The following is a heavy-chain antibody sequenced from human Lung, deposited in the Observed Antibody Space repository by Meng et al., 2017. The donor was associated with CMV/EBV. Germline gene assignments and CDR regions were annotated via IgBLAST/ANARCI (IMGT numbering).Heavy chain of an antibody. CDR2: ISYDGSNK. CDR1: VFTFSLYA. V-gene: IGHV3-30-3*01. J-gene: IGHJ4*02. D-gene: IGHD6-6*01. CDR3: ARAEYSSSPGDY. Sequence: LTXAASVFTFSLYATHWLRQAPGKGLEWVAVISYDGSNKYYADSVKGRFTISRDNSKNTLYLQMNSMRAEDTAVDYCARAEYSSSPGDYLGQGTLVTVSS.